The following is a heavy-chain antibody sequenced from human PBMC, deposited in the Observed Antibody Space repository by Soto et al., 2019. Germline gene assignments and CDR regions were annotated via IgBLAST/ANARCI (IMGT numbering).Heavy chain of an antibody. CDR2: IYHSGNI. V-gene: IGHV4-39*01. CDR1: GGFISSSSTYY. D-gene: IGHD2-2*01. Sequence: QLQLQESGPGLVKPSETLSLTCTVSGGFISSSSTYYWGWIRQPPGKGLEWIGSIYHSGNIYYSPSLNSRVMVSVDTSKNQFSLRLSSETAADTAVYYCATTAADCTSSSCYDFDYWGQGTLVTVSP. J-gene: IGHJ4*02. CDR3: ATTAADCTSSSCYDFDY.